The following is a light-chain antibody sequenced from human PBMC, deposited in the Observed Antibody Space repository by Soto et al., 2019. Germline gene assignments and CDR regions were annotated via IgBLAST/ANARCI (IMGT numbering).Light chain of an antibody. V-gene: IGKV3-15*01. Sequence: EIVMTQSPATLSVSPGERATLSFRASQSVSSNLAWYQRKPGQAPRLLISGASTRAAGIPARFSGSGSGTDFTLTITSLQSEDFAVYYCQHYNAWPWTFGQGTKVDIK. J-gene: IGKJ1*01. CDR3: QHYNAWPWT. CDR2: GAS. CDR1: QSVSSN.